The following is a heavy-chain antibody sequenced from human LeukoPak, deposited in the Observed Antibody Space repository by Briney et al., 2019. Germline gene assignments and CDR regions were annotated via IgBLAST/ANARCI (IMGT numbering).Heavy chain of an antibody. CDR1: GFTFSSYG. Sequence: GRSLRLSCAASGFTFSSYGMHWVRQAPGKGLEWVAVLWYDGSNKYYADSVKGRFTISRDNSKNTLYLQMNSLRAEDTAVYYCARDPIAAAGGMVDYWGQGTLVTVSS. J-gene: IGHJ4*02. V-gene: IGHV3-33*01. CDR2: LWYDGSNK. D-gene: IGHD6-13*01. CDR3: ARDPIAAAGGMVDY.